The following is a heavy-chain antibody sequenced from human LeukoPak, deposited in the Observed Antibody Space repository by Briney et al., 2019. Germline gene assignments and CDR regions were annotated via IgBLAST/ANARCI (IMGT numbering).Heavy chain of an antibody. V-gene: IGHV4-61*02. J-gene: IGHJ3*02. CDR3: ARPFTGEMHAFDI. Sequence: SQTLSLTCTVSGGSISSGSYYWSWIRQPAGKGLEWIGRIYYSGSTYYNPSLKSRVTISVDTSKNQFSLKLSSVTAADTAVYYCARPFTGEMHAFDIWGQGTMVTVSS. CDR1: GGSISSGSYY. CDR2: IYYSGST. D-gene: IGHD7-27*01.